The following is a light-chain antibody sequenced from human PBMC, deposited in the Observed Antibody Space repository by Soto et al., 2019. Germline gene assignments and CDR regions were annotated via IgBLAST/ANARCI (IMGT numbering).Light chain of an antibody. J-gene: IGKJ2*01. CDR2: WAS. CDR1: QSVLYSSNNKNY. Sequence: DIVMTQSPDSLDVSLGERATINCKSSQSVLYSSNNKNYLAWYQQKPGQPPKLLICWASTRESGVPDRFSGSGSGTDFTLTISSLQAEDVAVYYCQQYYSTPPYTFGQGTKLEIK. V-gene: IGKV4-1*01. CDR3: QQYYSTPPYT.